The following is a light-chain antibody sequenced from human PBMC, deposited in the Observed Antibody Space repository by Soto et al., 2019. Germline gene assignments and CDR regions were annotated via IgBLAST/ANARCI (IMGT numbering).Light chain of an antibody. CDR2: GAS. V-gene: IGKV3-20*01. CDR3: QNFGDSPFT. CDR1: ETISSHY. J-gene: IGKJ3*01. Sequence: EIVLMQSPDTLSLSPGERATLSCRASETISSHYIAWYQQKPCPAPRLLIFGASTRATGIPDRFSGSWSGTDFTLTLSRLEPEDCVVYYCQNFGDSPFTFGPGTKVDIK.